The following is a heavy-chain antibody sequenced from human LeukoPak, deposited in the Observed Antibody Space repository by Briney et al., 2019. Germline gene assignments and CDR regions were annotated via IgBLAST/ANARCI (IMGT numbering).Heavy chain of an antibody. Sequence: GGSLRLSCAASGFTLSSYSMNWVRQAPGKGLEWVSSISSSSSYIYYADSVKGRFTISRDNAKNSLYLQMNSLRAEDTAVYYCARDGSGYSGYDPYLDYWGQGTLVTVSS. CDR1: GFTLSSYS. V-gene: IGHV3-21*01. J-gene: IGHJ4*02. CDR3: ARDGSGYSGYDPYLDY. D-gene: IGHD5-12*01. CDR2: ISSSSSYI.